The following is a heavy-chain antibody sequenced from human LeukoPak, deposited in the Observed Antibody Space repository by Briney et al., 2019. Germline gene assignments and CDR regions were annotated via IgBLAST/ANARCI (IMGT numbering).Heavy chain of an antibody. CDR2: ISSSSSTI. CDR1: GFTFSTYS. J-gene: IGHJ4*02. Sequence: GGSLRLSCAASGFTFSTYSMNWVRQAPGKGLEWVSYISSSSSTIYYADSVKGRFTISRDNAKNSLYLQMNSLRAEDTAVYYCARDNAGLDYWGQGTLVTVSS. CDR3: ARDNAGLDY. V-gene: IGHV3-48*01. D-gene: IGHD6-13*01.